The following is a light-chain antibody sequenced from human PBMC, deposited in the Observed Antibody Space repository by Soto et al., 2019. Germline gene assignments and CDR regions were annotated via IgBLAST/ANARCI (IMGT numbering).Light chain of an antibody. V-gene: IGKV3-11*01. CDR2: EAS. CDR3: QHRSTWPLT. CDR1: QSIGIY. Sequence: IVLTQYPATLSLSPGDRATLSCRASQSIGIYLAWYQQTPGQSPRLLIYEASNRATGVPAKFSGTGSGTAGTLTISSLESEDFGIYYCQHRSTWPLTFGGGTRVEL. J-gene: IGKJ4*01.